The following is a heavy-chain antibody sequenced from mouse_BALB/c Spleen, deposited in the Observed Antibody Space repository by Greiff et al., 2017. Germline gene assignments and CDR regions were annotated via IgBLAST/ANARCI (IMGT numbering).Heavy chain of an antibody. V-gene: IGHV5-9-3*01. D-gene: IGHD2-4*01. CDR2: ISSGGSYT. Sequence: EVQRVESGGGLVKPGGSLKLSCAASGFTFSSYAMSWVRQTPEKRLEWVATISSGGSYTYYPDSVKGRFTISRDNAKNTLYLQMSSLRSEDTAMYYCARQGYDYEEAYYLDYWGQGTTLTVSS. J-gene: IGHJ2*01. CDR1: GFTFSSYA. CDR3: ARQGYDYEEAYYLDY.